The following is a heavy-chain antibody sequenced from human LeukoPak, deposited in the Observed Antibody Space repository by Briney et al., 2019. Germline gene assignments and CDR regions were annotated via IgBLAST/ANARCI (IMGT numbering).Heavy chain of an antibody. CDR3: TRVFGDTLGWDYMDV. D-gene: IGHD2-21*02. J-gene: IGHJ6*03. V-gene: IGHV3-72*01. Sequence: GGSLRLSCAASGFTFSDHYMDWVRQAPGKGLEWVGRPRNKANSYTTEYAASVKGRFTISRDDSQSSLYLQMDSLKTEDTAVYYCTRVFGDTLGWDYMDVWGKGTTVTVSS. CDR2: PRNKANSYTT. CDR1: GFTFSDHY.